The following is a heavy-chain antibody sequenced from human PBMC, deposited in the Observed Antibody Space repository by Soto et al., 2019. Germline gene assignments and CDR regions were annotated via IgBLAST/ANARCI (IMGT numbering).Heavy chain of an antibody. Sequence: GASLNLSCKCSGYSFISYFIGWVRQMPGKGMEWMVIIYPGDSDTRYSPSFQGQVTISADKSISTAYLQWSSLKASDTAMYYCARGYYYDISGFVYYYGMDVWGQGTTVTVSS. J-gene: IGHJ6*02. CDR2: IYPGDSDT. CDR3: ARGYYYDISGFVYYYGMDV. V-gene: IGHV5-51*01. CDR1: GYSFISYF. D-gene: IGHD3-22*01.